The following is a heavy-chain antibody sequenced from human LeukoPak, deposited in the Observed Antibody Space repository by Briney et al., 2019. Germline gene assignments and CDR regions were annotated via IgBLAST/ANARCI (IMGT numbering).Heavy chain of an antibody. D-gene: IGHD3-22*01. V-gene: IGHV1-58*02. CDR3: AALDYYDSSGGLNDAFDI. CDR2: IVVGSGNT. Sequence: ASVKVSCKASGFTFTSSAMQWVRQARGQRLEWIGWIVVGSGNTNYAQKFQERVTITRDMSTSTAYMELSSLRSEDTAVYYCAALDYYDSSGGLNDAFDIWGQGTMVTVSS. J-gene: IGHJ3*02. CDR1: GFTFTSSA.